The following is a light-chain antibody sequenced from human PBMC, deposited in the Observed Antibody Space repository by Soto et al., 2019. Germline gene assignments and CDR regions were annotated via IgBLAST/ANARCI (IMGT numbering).Light chain of an antibody. J-gene: IGKJ5*01. CDR3: QQSYNGIA. Sequence: DIQMTQSPSSLSASVGDSVTLTCRASQSITNHLIWYQQKLGTAPKVLIYAASTLQSGVPSRFSGSGSGTDFTLTITSLQREDFATYYCQQSYNGIAFGQGTRLEIK. V-gene: IGKV1-39*01. CDR2: AAS. CDR1: QSITNH.